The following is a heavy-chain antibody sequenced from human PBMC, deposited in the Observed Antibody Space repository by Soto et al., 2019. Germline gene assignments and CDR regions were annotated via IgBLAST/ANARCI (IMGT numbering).Heavy chain of an antibody. CDR3: ARVPGP. Sequence: SETLSLTCAVYVGSFSGYYWSWIRQPPGKGLEWIGEINHSGSTNYNPSLKSRVTISVDTSKNQFSLKLSSVTAADTAVYYCARVPGPWGQGTLVTVSP. V-gene: IGHV4-34*09. D-gene: IGHD2-2*01. J-gene: IGHJ5*02. CDR1: VGSFSGYY. CDR2: INHSGST.